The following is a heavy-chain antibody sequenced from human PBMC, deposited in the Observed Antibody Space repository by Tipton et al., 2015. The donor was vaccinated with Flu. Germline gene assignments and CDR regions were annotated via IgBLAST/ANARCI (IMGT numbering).Heavy chain of an antibody. CDR3: ARDEARPPHYGMDV. J-gene: IGHJ6*02. D-gene: IGHD6-6*01. CDR1: GYTFTSYG. V-gene: IGHV1-18*01. Sequence: QLVQSGAEVKKPGASVKVSCKASGYTFTSYGISWVRQAPGQGLEWMGWISAYNGNTNYAQKLQGRVTMTTDTSTSTAYMELRSLSSDDTAVYYRARDEARPPHYGMDVWGQGTTVTVSS. CDR2: ISAYNGNT.